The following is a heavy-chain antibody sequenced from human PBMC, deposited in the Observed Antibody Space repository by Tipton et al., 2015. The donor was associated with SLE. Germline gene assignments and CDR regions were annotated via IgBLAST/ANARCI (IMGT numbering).Heavy chain of an antibody. CDR2: IYTSGST. J-gene: IGHJ4*02. CDR3: ARDIAAAGTNYFDY. V-gene: IGHV4-61*02. D-gene: IGHD6-13*01. Sequence: TLSLTCTVSGGSISSGGYYWSWIRQPAGKGLEWIGRIYTSGSTNYNPSLKSRVTISVDTSKNQFSLKLSSVTAADTAVYYCARDIAAAGTNYFDYWGQGTLVTVSS. CDR1: GGSISSGGYY.